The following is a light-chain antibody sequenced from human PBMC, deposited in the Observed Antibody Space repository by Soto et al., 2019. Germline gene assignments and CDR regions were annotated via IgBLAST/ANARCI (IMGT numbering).Light chain of an antibody. CDR1: QSISNY. Sequence: DIQMTQSPSSLSASVGDRVTITCRASQSISNYLNWYQQKPGKAPKLVIYATSSLQSGVPSRFSGSGSGRDFTLTISRLQPEDFATYYCQQSNRTPQTFGQGTKVESK. CDR3: QQSNRTPQT. CDR2: ATS. V-gene: IGKV1-39*01. J-gene: IGKJ1*01.